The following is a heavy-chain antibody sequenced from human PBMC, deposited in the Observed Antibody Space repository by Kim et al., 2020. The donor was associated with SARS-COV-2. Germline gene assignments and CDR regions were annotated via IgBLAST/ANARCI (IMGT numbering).Heavy chain of an antibody. CDR2: IYSSGST. CDR1: GGSISSYY. J-gene: IGHJ1*01. D-gene: IGHD5-12*01. V-gene: IGHV4-59*01. CDR3: ARARVDTVQN. Sequence: SETLSLTCTVSGGSISSYYWSWIRQPPGKGLEWIGYIYSSGSTNYNPSSKSRVTISADTSTNKFSLQLSSVTSADTAVFYCARARVDTVQNCGQGTPAT.